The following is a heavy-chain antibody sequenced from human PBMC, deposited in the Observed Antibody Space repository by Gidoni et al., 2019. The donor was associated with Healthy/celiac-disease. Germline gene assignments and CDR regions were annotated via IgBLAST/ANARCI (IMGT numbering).Heavy chain of an antibody. D-gene: IGHD3-22*01. Sequence: QVQLAESGGGAVQPGRSLRLSCASSGFTLSSSSMPWVRQAPGKWLEWVAVISYDVSNKYYADSVKGRFTISRDNSKNTLYLQMNSLRAEDTAVYYCARDGAKYYYDSSGYARYWGQGTLVTVSS. J-gene: IGHJ4*02. CDR1: GFTLSSSS. CDR3: ARDGAKYYYDSSGYARY. V-gene: IGHV3-30-3*01. CDR2: ISYDVSNK.